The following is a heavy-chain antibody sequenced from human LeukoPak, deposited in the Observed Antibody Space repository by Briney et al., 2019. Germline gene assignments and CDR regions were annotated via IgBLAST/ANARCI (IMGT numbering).Heavy chain of an antibody. J-gene: IGHJ5*02. Sequence: SETLSLTCTVSGDSVTSSSYYWGWLRQPPGKGLEWIGSIQHTGTTFYNPSLKSRVTISVDTSKNQFSLTLNSVTAADTAVYYCARAHFIYSITWFWLDPWGQGTLVTVSS. V-gene: IGHV4-39*02. CDR2: IQHTGTT. D-gene: IGHD6-13*01. CDR3: ARAHFIYSITWFWLDP. CDR1: GDSVTSSSYY.